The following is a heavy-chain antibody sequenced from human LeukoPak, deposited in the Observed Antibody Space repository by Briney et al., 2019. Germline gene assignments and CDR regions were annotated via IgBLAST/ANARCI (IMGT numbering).Heavy chain of an antibody. CDR1: GGSISSGSYY. V-gene: IGHV4-61*10. D-gene: IGHD6-13*01. Sequence: SSETLSLTCTVSGGSISSGSYYWSWIRQPAGKGREWIGKINHSGSPNYNPSLKSRVTISVDTSKNQFSLKLSSVNATDTAVYYCARQQLGARYFDYWGQGTLVTVSS. J-gene: IGHJ4*02. CDR3: ARQQLGARYFDY. CDR2: INHSGSP.